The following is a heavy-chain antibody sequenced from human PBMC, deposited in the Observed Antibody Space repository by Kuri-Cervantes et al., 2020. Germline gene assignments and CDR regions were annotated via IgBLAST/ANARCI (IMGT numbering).Heavy chain of an antibody. CDR2: IWYDGSNK. J-gene: IGHJ4*02. CDR3: ARDDRGSID. CDR1: GFTVSSNY. D-gene: IGHD1-26*01. Sequence: LSLTCAASGFTVSSNYMSWVRQAPGKGLEWVAVIWYDGSNKYYADSVKGRFTISRDNSKNTLYLQMNSLRAEDTAVYYCARDDRGSIDWGQGTLVTVSS. V-gene: IGHV3-33*08.